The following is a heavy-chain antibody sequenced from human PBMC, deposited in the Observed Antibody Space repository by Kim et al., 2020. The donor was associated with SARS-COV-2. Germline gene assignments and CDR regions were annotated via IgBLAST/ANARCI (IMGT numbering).Heavy chain of an antibody. CDR1: GFTFSSYG. V-gene: IGHV3-33*01. D-gene: IGHD6-13*01. CDR3: AREGQEYSSSWYYFDY. CDR2: IWYDGSNK. Sequence: GGSLRLSCAASGFTFSSYGMHWVRQAPGKGLEWVAVIWYDGSNKYYADSVKGRFTISRDNSKNTLYLQMNSLRAEDTAVYYCAREGQEYSSSWYYFDYWGQGTLVTVSS. J-gene: IGHJ4*02.